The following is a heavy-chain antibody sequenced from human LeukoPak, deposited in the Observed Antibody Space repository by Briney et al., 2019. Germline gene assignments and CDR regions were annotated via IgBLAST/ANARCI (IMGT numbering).Heavy chain of an antibody. CDR1: GYTLTELS. CDR2: FDPEDGET. Sequence: ASVKVSCKVSGYTLTELSMHWVRQAPGKGLEWMGGFDPEDGETIYVQKFQGRVTMTEDTSTDTAYKELSSLRSEDTAVYYCATNLATVVTPAYYWGQGTLVTVSS. CDR3: ATNLATVVTPAYY. J-gene: IGHJ4*02. D-gene: IGHD4-23*01. V-gene: IGHV1-24*01.